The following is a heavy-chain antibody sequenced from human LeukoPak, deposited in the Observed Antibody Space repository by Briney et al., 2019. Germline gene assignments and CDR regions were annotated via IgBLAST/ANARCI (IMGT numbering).Heavy chain of an antibody. CDR2: ISSSSSYI. Sequence: GGSLRLSCAASGFTFSSYSMNWVRQAPGKGLEWVSSISSSSSYIYYADSVKGRFTISRDNSKNTLYLQMNSLRAEDTAVYYCARSYYDSSGYYSNLGYWGQGTLVTVSS. CDR3: ARSYYDSSGYYSNLGY. V-gene: IGHV3-21*01. J-gene: IGHJ4*02. D-gene: IGHD3-22*01. CDR1: GFTFSSYS.